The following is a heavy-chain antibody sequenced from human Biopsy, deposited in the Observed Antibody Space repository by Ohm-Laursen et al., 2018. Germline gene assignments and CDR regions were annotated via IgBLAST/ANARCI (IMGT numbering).Heavy chain of an antibody. CDR1: GFSVSSYD. Sequence: SLTLSCAASGFSVSSYDMNWVRQAPGKGLEWDSYISDTSSHIYDADSVRGRFTVARDIAKNSLYLQLNSLRVEDTAVYYCARDFRAGSGFLRSNNHYCGMDVWGPGTRVTVSS. D-gene: IGHD5-24*01. J-gene: IGHJ6*02. CDR3: ARDFRAGSGFLRSNNHYCGMDV. V-gene: IGHV3-21*01. CDR2: ISDTSSHI.